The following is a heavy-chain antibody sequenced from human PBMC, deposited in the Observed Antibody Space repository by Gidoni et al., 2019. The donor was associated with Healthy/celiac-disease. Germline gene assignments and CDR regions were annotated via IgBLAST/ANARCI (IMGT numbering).Heavy chain of an antibody. CDR2: ISGSGGST. V-gene: IGHV3-23*01. D-gene: IGHD1-26*01. CDR1: GFTFSCYA. Sequence: EVQLLESGGGLVQPGGSLRLSCAASGFTFSCYAMSWVSQAPGKGLEWVSAISGSGGSTYYADSVKGRFTISRDNSKNTLYLQMNSLRAEDTAVYYCAKDSRYSGSYHPDWGQGTLVTVSS. J-gene: IGHJ4*02. CDR3: AKDSRYSGSYHPD.